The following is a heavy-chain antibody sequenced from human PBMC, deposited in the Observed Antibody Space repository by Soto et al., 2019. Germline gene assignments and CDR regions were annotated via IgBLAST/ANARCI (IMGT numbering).Heavy chain of an antibody. CDR2: IYYIGTT. J-gene: IGHJ4*02. Sequence: QVQLQESGPGLVKPSETLSLTCSVSAGSVNTCNCYWSWIRQPPGQGLEWIGHIYYIGTTNYNPSLKSRVTISVDTSKNQFSLKVTSVTAADTAVYFCAREEKQLSRYGGDFDYWGQGILVTVSS. D-gene: IGHD3-16*01. CDR1: AGSVNTCNCY. V-gene: IGHV4-61*01. CDR3: AREEKQLSRYGGDFDY.